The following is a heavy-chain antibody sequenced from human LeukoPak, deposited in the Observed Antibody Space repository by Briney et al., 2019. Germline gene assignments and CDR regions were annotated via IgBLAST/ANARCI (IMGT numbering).Heavy chain of an antibody. CDR2: IRYDGSNK. V-gene: IGHV3-30*02. CDR1: GFTFSSYG. J-gene: IGHJ4*02. D-gene: IGHD6-19*01. Sequence: PGGSLRLSCAASGFTFSSYGMHWVRQAPGKGLEWVAFIRYDGSNKYYADSVKGRFTISRDNSKNTLYLQMNSLRAEDTAVYYCAKDWASSGWPLFDYWGQGTLVTVSS. CDR3: AKDWASSGWPLFDY.